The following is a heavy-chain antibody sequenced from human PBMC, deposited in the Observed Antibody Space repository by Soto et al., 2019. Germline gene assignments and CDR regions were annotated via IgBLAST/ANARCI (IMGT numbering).Heavy chain of an antibody. CDR1: GDSISSRNW. J-gene: IGHJ5*02. CDR2: IHHSGRT. V-gene: IGHV4-4*02. Sequence: QVQLQESGPGLVKPSETLSLTCAVSGDSISSRNWWSWVRQTPGKGLEYIGEIHHSGRTNYNPSLKSRVTMSVDKSKNQFSLNLNSVTAADTAIYYCARRKLEMMYVGWFDPWCQGTLVTVSS. CDR3: ARRKLEMMYVGWFDP. D-gene: IGHD2-8*01.